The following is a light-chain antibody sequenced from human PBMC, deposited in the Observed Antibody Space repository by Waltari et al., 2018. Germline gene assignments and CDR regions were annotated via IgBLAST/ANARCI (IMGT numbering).Light chain of an antibody. CDR1: QSVSSY. CDR3: QQYNNWLTWT. J-gene: IGKJ1*01. V-gene: IGKV3-15*01. CDR2: GAS. Sequence: EIVMTQSPATLSVSPGERATLSCRASQSVSSYLAWYQQKPGQAPRLLIYGASTRATGIPASFSGSGSGTEFTLTISSLQSEDFAVYYCQQYNNWLTWTFGQGTKVEIK.